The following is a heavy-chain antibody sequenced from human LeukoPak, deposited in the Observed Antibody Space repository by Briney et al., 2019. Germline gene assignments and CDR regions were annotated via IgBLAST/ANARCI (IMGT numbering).Heavy chain of an antibody. J-gene: IGHJ5*02. CDR3: ARAWGSHYGSGSYTNWFDP. V-gene: IGHV4-31*03. Sequence: SETLSLTCTVSGGSISSGGYYWSWIRQHPGKGLEWIGYIYYSGSTYYNPSLKSRVTISVDRSKNQFSLKLSSVTAADTAVYYCARAWGSHYGSGSYTNWFDPWGQGTLVTVYS. CDR2: IYYSGST. D-gene: IGHD3-10*01. CDR1: GGSISSGGYY.